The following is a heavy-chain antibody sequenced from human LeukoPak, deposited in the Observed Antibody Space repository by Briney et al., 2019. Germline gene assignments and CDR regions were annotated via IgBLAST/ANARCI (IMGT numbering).Heavy chain of an antibody. V-gene: IGHV4-30-4*08. Sequence: SETLSLTCTVSGGSLSSGDYYWSWIRHPPGKGLEWVGYIYYSGSTYYNPSLKSRVTISVDTSIDQFSLKLSSVTAADTAVYYCARGAQGSGHWFDPWGRGTLVTVSS. CDR3: ARGAQGSGHWFDP. CDR1: GGSLSSGDYY. CDR2: IYYSGST. D-gene: IGHD3-10*01. J-gene: IGHJ5*02.